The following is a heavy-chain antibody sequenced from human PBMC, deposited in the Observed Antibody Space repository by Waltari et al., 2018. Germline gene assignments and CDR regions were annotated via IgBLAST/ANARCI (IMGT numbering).Heavy chain of an antibody. CDR2: IDQDGSEK. Sequence: EVQLVESGGGLVQPGGSLSPSCAASGFTFSDYFMTWFRQAPGKGLEWVAKIDQDGSEKNYIDSVKGRFTISRDNAKNSLFLQMNSLRGEDTAVYYCAGGRGWTSDSWGQGTLITVSS. V-gene: IGHV3-7*01. CDR1: GFTFSDYF. CDR3: AGGRGWTSDS. J-gene: IGHJ5*01. D-gene: IGHD2-15*01.